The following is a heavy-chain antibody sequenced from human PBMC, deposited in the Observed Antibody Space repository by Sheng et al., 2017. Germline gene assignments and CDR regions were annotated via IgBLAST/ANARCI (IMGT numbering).Heavy chain of an antibody. Sequence: LRLSCEASGVNVRRNYMSWVRQAPGKGLEWVAVIYSTFSTYYADSVKGRFTISRDHTNNTVYLQLNSLRADDTAVYYCAAAKDTFYYDSGIIPLTYWGQGNAGHRLL. J-gene: IGHJ4*02. V-gene: IGHV3-53*01. D-gene: IGHD3-10*01. CDR1: GVNVRRNY. CDR3: AAAKDTFYYDSGIIPLTY. CDR2: IYSTFST.